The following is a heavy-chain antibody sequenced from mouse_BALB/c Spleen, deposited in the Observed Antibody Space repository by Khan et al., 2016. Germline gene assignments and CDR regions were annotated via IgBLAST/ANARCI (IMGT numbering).Heavy chain of an antibody. J-gene: IGHJ2*01. CDR2: ISSGSSAI. Sequence: EVELVESGGGLVQPGGSRKLSCAASGFTFSSLGMHWVRQAPEKGLEWVAFISSGSSAIYYADTVKGRFTISRDNPKNTLFLQMTSLRSEDTAMYYCGRGDYWGQGTTLTVSS. CDR3: GRGDY. V-gene: IGHV5-17*02. CDR1: GFTFSSLG.